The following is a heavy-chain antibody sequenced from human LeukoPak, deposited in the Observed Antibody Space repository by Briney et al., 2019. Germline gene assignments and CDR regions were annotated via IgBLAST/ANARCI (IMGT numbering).Heavy chain of an antibody. J-gene: IGHJ4*02. CDR2: IASSGGGT. CDR3: AKAVRGVIVGLDY. D-gene: IGHD3-10*01. CDR1: GFTSTNYA. Sequence: GSLRLSCAASGFTSTNYAMNWVRPAPRKGLEWVSGIASSGGGTFYADSVSGRFTISRDTSRNTLFLQMTGVRAEDTAVYYCAKAVRGVIVGLDYWGQGTLVTVSS. V-gene: IGHV3-23*01.